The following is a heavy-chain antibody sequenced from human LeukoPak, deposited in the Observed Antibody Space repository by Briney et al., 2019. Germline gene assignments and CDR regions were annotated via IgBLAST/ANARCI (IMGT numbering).Heavy chain of an antibody. CDR2: ISAYNGNT. Sequence: GASVKVSCKTSGYPFPSYGISWVRQAPGQGLEWMGCISAYNGNTNYAQKLQGRVTMTTDTSTSTAYMELRSLRSDDTAVYYCARDLRYCSSTSCYTHAFDIWGQGTMVTVSS. V-gene: IGHV1-18*01. J-gene: IGHJ3*02. CDR1: GYPFPSYG. CDR3: ARDLRYCSSTSCYTHAFDI. D-gene: IGHD2-2*02.